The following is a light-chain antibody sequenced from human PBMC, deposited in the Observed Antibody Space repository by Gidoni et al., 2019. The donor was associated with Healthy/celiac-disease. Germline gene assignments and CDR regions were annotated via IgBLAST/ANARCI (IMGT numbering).Light chain of an antibody. CDR2: DAS. CDR3: QQRSNWSIT. Sequence: EIVLTQPPATLSLSPGERATLPCRASQRVSSYLAWYQQKPGQAPRLLIYDASNRATGIPARFSGSGSGTDFTLTISSLEPEDFAVYYCQQRSNWSITFGQGTRLEIK. CDR1: QRVSSY. J-gene: IGKJ5*01. V-gene: IGKV3-11*01.